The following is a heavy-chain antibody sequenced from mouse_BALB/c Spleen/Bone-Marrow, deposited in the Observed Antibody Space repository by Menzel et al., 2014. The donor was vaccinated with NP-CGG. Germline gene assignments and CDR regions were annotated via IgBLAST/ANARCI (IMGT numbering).Heavy chain of an antibody. CDR1: GYTFSDYT. Sequence: VHVKQSGPELVKPGASVKISCKTSGYTFSDYTLHWVKQCHGKSLEWIGGVNPNIGGTSYNQKFKGKASLTVNKSSTTAYMELRSLTSDDSAVYYCARGRWYFWGQGTALTVSS. V-gene: IGHV1-22*01. D-gene: IGHD2-3*01. J-gene: IGHJ2*01. CDR2: VNPNIGGT. CDR3: ARGRWYF.